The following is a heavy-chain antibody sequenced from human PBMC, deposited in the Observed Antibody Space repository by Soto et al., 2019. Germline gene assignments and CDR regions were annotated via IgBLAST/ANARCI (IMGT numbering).Heavy chain of an antibody. V-gene: IGHV3-33*03. Sequence: QVQLVESGGGLVQPGRSLRLSCVVSGFTFSNYGMHWVRQAPGKGLEWVADIWYDGSGQRYAGSVQGRFTISRDNSKNTVYLQIHSLSGEDMAVYYCAKDEVSMKYYGHALDVWGQGNTVTVSS. CDR3: AKDEVSMKYYGHALDV. J-gene: IGHJ6*02. D-gene: IGHD2-8*01. CDR1: GFTFSNYG. CDR2: IWYDGSGQ.